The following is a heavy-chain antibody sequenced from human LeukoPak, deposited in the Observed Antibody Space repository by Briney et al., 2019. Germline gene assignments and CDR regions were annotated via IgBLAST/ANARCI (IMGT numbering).Heavy chain of an antibody. V-gene: IGHV3-53*01. CDR3: ATPYDSGGLAY. CDR2: IYSGGST. J-gene: IGHJ4*02. Sequence: GGSLRLSCAASGFTVSSNYMNWVRQAPGKGLEWVSVIYSGGSTYYAESVKGRFTVSRDDSKNTLYLQMNSLRAEDTAAYYCATPYDSGGLAYWGQGTLVTVSS. CDR1: GFTVSSNY. D-gene: IGHD3-10*01.